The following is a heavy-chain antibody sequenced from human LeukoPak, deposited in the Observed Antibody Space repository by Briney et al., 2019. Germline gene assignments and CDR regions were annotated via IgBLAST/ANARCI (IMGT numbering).Heavy chain of an antibody. D-gene: IGHD4-17*01. CDR1: GFTFSSYA. J-gene: IGHJ4*02. V-gene: IGHV3-30*04. Sequence: PGRSLRLSCAASGFTFSSYAMHWVRQAPGKGLEGVAVISYDGSNKYYADSVKGRFTISRDNSKNTLYLQMNSLRAEDTAVYYCARAGADSYGDYVYFDYWGQGTLVTVSS. CDR3: ARAGADSYGDYVYFDY. CDR2: ISYDGSNK.